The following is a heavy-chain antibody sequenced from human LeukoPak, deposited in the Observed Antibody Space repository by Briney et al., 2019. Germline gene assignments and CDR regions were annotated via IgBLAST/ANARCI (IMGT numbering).Heavy chain of an antibody. V-gene: IGHV3-23*01. CDR1: GFTFSSYA. J-gene: IGHJ4*02. Sequence: GGSLRLSCAASGFTFSSYAMSWVRQAPGKGLEWVSAISGSGGSTYYADSVKGRFTISRDNAKNSLYPQMNSLRAEDTAVYYCARDGSAYYYDSSGRPYYFDYWGQGTLVTVSS. D-gene: IGHD3-22*01. CDR3: ARDGSAYYYDSSGRPYYFDY. CDR2: ISGSGGST.